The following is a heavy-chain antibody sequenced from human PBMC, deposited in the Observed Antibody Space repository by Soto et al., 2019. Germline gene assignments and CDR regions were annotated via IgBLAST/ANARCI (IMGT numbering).Heavy chain of an antibody. CDR2: FDPEDGET. Sequence: ASVKVSCKVSGYTLTELSMHWVRQAPGKGLEWMGGFDPEDGETIYAQKFQGRVTMTEDTSTDTAYMELSSLRSEDTAVYYCATIFDFWSGYYDAFDIWAKGQWSPSPQ. CDR1: GYTLTELS. V-gene: IGHV1-24*01. D-gene: IGHD3-3*01. CDR3: ATIFDFWSGYYDAFDI. J-gene: IGHJ3*02.